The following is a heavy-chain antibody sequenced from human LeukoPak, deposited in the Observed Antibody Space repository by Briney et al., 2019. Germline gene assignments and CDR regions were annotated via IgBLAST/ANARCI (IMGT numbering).Heavy chain of an antibody. V-gene: IGHV1-46*01. J-gene: IGHJ4*02. Sequence: APVKVSCKASGYTFTSYYMHWVRQAPGQGLEWMGIINPSGGSTSYAQKFQGRVTMTRDTSTSTVYMELSSLRSEDTAVYYCARVHQYYDYVWGSYPALTFDYWGQGTLVTVSS. CDR2: INPSGGST. CDR3: ARVHQYYDYVWGSYPALTFDY. D-gene: IGHD3-16*02. CDR1: GYTFTSYY.